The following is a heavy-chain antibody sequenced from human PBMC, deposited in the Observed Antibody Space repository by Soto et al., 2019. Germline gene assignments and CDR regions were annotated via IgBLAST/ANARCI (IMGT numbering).Heavy chain of an antibody. CDR3: AVGYDFWSGYSQGPGDYYFDY. CDR2: INPNSGGT. D-gene: IGHD3-3*01. CDR1: GYTFTGYY. V-gene: IGHV1-2*02. J-gene: IGHJ4*02. Sequence: ASVKVSCKASGYTFTGYYMHWVRQAPGQGLEWMGWINPNSGGTNYAQKFQGRVTMTRDTSISTAYMELSRLRSDDTAVYYCAVGYDFWSGYSQGPGDYYFDYWGQGTLVTVSS.